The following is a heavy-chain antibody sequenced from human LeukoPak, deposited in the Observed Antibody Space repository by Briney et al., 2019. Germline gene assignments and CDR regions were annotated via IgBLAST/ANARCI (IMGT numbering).Heavy chain of an antibody. CDR2: INGGNGNT. V-gene: IGHV1-3*01. CDR1: GYTFTTYA. J-gene: IGHJ6*04. D-gene: IGHD3-9*01. CDR3: ARESYDILTGYSDYYGIDV. Sequence: GASVKVSCKASGYTFTTYAMHWVRQAPGQSLEWMGWINGGNGNTKYSQKFQGRVTITRETSASTAYMELRSLRSEDTAVYYCARESYDILTGYSDYYGIDVWGKGTTVTVSS.